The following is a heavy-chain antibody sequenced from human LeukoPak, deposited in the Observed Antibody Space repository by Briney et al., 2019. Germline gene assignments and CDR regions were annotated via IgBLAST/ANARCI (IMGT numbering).Heavy chain of an antibody. CDR3: ARDYGSGSSAWFDP. V-gene: IGHV1-69*05. Sequence: ASVKVSCKASGGTFSSYAISWVRQAPGQGLEWMGGIIPIFGTANYAQKFQGRVTITTDESTSTAYMELSSLRSEDTAVYYCARDYGSGSSAWFDPWGQGTLVTVSS. CDR2: IIPIFGTA. J-gene: IGHJ5*02. CDR1: GGTFSSYA. D-gene: IGHD3-10*01.